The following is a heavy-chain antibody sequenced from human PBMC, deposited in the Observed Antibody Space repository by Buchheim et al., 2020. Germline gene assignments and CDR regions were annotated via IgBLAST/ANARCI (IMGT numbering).Heavy chain of an antibody. CDR1: GFTFSSYA. CDR3: ARDRKSQLWAMGYYYYGMDV. CDR2: ISYDGSNK. Sequence: QVQLVESGGGVVQPGRSLRLSCAASGFTFSSYAMHWVRQAPGKGLEWVAVISYDGSNKYYADSVKGRFTISRDNSKNTLYLQMNSLRAEYTAVYYCARDRKSQLWAMGYYYYGMDVWGQGTT. V-gene: IGHV3-30-3*01. D-gene: IGHD5-18*01. J-gene: IGHJ6*02.